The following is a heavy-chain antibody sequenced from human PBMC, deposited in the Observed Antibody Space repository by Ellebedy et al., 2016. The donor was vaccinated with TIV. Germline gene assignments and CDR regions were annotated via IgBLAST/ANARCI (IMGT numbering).Heavy chain of an antibody. CDR2: VDSAGNR. D-gene: IGHD3-16*01. V-gene: IGHV3-74*03. CDR3: ATGFVSAYTT. CDR1: GFTFSNYW. J-gene: IGHJ3*01. Sequence: GESLKISXAASGFTFSNYWMTWVRQAPGKGLVWVARVDSAGNRVYGESVKGRFTISRDNAKNTVYLQMNDLRADDTAVYYCATGFVSAYTTWGQGTMVTVSS.